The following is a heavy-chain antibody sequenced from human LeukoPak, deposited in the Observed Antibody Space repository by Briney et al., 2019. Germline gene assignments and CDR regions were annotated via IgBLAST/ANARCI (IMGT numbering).Heavy chain of an antibody. CDR1: GGSISSYY. CDR2: IYCGGST. D-gene: IGHD2/OR15-2a*01. J-gene: IGHJ5*02. V-gene: IGHV4-59*08. CDR3: ARRRVIWFDP. Sequence: SETLSLTCTVSGGSISSYYWSWIRQPPGKGLEWIGYIYCGGSTNYNPSLKSRVTISVDTSKNQFSLKLSSVTAADTAVYYCARRRVIWFDPWGQGTLVTVSS.